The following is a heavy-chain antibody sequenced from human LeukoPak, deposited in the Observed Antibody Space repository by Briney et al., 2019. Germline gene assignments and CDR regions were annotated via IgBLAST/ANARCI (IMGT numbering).Heavy chain of an antibody. J-gene: IGHJ4*02. D-gene: IGHD3-10*01. Sequence: GGSLRLSCTASGFSVSSNYMSWVRQAPGKGLEWVSVIYSGGSTYYADSVKGRFTISRDNSKNTLYLQMNSLRAEDTAVYYCAKVKEFYFDNWGQGALVTVSS. CDR3: AKVKEFYFDN. CDR1: GFSVSSNY. V-gene: IGHV3-53*01. CDR2: IYSGGST.